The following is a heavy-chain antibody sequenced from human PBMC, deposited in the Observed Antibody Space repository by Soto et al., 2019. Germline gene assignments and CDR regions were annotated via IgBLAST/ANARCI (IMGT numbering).Heavy chain of an antibody. CDR2: ISPLFSTS. CDR1: GATFSNYV. Sequence: QVQLVQSGTEVKKPGSSVKVSCKASGATFSNYVISWVRQAPGQGLAWMGGISPLFSTSSYAQRFQGRVTITADKSTTTVHLELSSLRSEDTAVYYCARDRYCSGDTCYPLDYWGQGTLVTVSS. J-gene: IGHJ4*02. V-gene: IGHV1-69*06. D-gene: IGHD2-15*01. CDR3: ARDRYCSGDTCYPLDY.